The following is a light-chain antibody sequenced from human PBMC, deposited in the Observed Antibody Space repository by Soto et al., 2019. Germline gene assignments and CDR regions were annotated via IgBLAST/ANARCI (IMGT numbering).Light chain of an antibody. V-gene: IGKV1-5*01. CDR3: QHYHNLPFT. J-gene: IGKJ3*01. CDR1: QPINSW. Sequence: DVQMTQSPSTLSASVGDRVTITCRASQPINSWLAWFQQKPGEAPQLLIHDASSLESGVPPRFSGIGFGTDFTLTITNLQPEDVSTYYCQHYHNLPFTFGPGTKVDVK. CDR2: DAS.